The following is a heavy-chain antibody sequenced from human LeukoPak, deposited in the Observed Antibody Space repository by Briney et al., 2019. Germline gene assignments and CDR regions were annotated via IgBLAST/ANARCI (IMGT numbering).Heavy chain of an antibody. CDR3: ARGFGGSYLYYYYYMDV. Sequence: ASVKVSCKASGYTFTGYYMHWVRQAPGQGLEWMGWINPNSGGTNYAQKFQGRVTMTRDTSISTAYMELSRLRSDDTAVYYCARGFGGSYLYYYYYMDVWGKGTTVTVPS. D-gene: IGHD1-26*01. V-gene: IGHV1-2*02. CDR1: GYTFTGYY. CDR2: INPNSGGT. J-gene: IGHJ6*03.